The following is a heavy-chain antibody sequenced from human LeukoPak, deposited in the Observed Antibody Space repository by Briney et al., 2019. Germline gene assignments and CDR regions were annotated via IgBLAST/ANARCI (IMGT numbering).Heavy chain of an antibody. J-gene: IGHJ5*02. CDR2: IYYSGST. Sequence: SETLSLTCTVSGGSISSYYWNWIRQPPGKGLEWIGYIYYSGSTNYNPSHKSRVTISVDTSKNQFSLKLSSVTAADTAVYYCARGATVITAWFDPWGQGTLVTVSS. D-gene: IGHD4-23*01. CDR3: ARGATVITAWFDP. V-gene: IGHV4-59*01. CDR1: GGSISSYY.